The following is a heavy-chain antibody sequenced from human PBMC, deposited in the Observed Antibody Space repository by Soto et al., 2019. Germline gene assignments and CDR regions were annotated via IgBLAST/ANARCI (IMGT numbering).Heavy chain of an antibody. CDR1: GASISSNY. J-gene: IGHJ3*01. Sequence: QVQLQESGPGLVKPSETLSLTCTVSGASISSNYWSWIRQPPGKGLECIGYFSYSGSTNYNPSLKSRVIISVDTSRSQFSLKLASVTATDTAMYYCARHSPLAAGGAFEFWGQGMMVTVSS. D-gene: IGHD6-13*01. V-gene: IGHV4-59*08. CDR2: FSYSGST. CDR3: ARHSPLAAGGAFEF.